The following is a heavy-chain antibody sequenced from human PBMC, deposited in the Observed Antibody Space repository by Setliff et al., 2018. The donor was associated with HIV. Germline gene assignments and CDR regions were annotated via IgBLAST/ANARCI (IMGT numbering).Heavy chain of an antibody. J-gene: IGHJ4*02. CDR3: ARRAEDLAINPPSFDYYFDY. CDR2: IIPIFGTA. D-gene: IGHD3-9*01. Sequence: SVKVSCKASGGTFSSYAISWVRQAPGQGLEWMGGIIPIFGTANYAQKFQGRVTMTRDTSISTVYMELSSLRSDDTALYFCARRAEDLAINPPSFDYYFDYWGQGTPVTVSS. CDR1: GGTFSSYA. V-gene: IGHV1-69*05.